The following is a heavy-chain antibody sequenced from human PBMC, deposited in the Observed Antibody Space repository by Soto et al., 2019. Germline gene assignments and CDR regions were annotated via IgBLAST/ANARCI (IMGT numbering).Heavy chain of an antibody. V-gene: IGHV3-30*18. CDR3: AKERDPGPATYYFDS. Sequence: QVQLVESGGGMVHPGGSLRLSCTASGFTFRSYGMHWVRQVPGKGLQWVSVISSDGNDSHHADSVKGRFTISRDNSKNTLFLTVNSLRADETAVYYCAKERDPGPATYYFDSWGQGTLVTVST. CDR2: ISSDGNDS. D-gene: IGHD2-15*01. J-gene: IGHJ4*02. CDR1: GFTFRSYG.